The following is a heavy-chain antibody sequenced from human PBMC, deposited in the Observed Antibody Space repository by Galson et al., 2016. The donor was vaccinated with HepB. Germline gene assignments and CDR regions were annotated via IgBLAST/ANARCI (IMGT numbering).Heavy chain of an antibody. D-gene: IGHD5-18*01. CDR3: VKSKIQLWAPLKCPFDY. Sequence: SLRLSCAASGFTFSSYAMYWVRQAPGTGLEYVAAVRSNGGSTDYADSVKGRFIISRDNSRNTVYLQMSSLRAEDTAVYYCVKSKIQLWAPLKCPFDYWGQGTLVTVSS. CDR1: GFTFSSYA. V-gene: IGHV3-64D*06. CDR2: VRSNGGST. J-gene: IGHJ4*02.